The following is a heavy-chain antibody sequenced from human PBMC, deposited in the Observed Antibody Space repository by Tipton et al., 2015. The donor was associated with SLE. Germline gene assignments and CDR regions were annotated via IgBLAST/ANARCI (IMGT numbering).Heavy chain of an antibody. CDR2: IYTSGST. J-gene: IGHJ4*02. Sequence: TLSLTCTVSGGSISSYYWSWIRQPAGKGLEWIGRIYTSGSTNYNPSLKSRVTISVDTSKNQFSLKLSSVTAADTAVYYCARGRAAAGSYYFDYWGQGTLVTVSS. D-gene: IGHD6-13*01. V-gene: IGHV4-4*07. CDR3: ARGRAAAGSYYFDY. CDR1: GGSISSYY.